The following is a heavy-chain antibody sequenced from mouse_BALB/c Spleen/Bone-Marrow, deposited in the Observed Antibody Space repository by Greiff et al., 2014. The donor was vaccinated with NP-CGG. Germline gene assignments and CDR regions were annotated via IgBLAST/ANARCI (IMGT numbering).Heavy chain of an antibody. V-gene: IGHV5-12*02. CDR3: ARQGTLDY. CDR2: ISNGGGST. Sequence: EVQGVESGGGLVQPGGSPKPSCATSGFTFRDYYMYWVRQTPEKRLEWVAYISNGGGSTYYPDTVKGRFTISRDNAKNTLYLQMSRLKSEDTAMYYCARQGTLDYWGQGTSVTVSS. J-gene: IGHJ4*01. CDR1: GFTFRDYY.